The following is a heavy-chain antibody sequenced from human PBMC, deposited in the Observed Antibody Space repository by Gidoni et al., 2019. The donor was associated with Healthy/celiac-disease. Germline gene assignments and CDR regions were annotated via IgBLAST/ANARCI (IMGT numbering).Heavy chain of an antibody. V-gene: IGHV1-58*02. Sequence: QMQLVQSGPEVKKPGTSVKVSCKASGFTFTSSAMQWVRQARGQRLEWIGWIVVGSGNTNYAQKFQERVTITRDMSTSTAYMELSSLRSEDTAVYYCAAVYCTGGVCSNPFDYWGQGTLVTVSS. CDR3: AAVYCTGGVCSNPFDY. CDR2: IVVGSGNT. D-gene: IGHD2-8*02. CDR1: GFTFTSSA. J-gene: IGHJ4*02.